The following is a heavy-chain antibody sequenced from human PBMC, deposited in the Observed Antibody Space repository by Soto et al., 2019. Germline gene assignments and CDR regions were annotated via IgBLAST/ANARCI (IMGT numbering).Heavy chain of an antibody. Sequence: SLRLSCAASGFTFSSYGMHWVCQAPGKGLEWVAVISYDGSNKYYADSVKGRFTISRDNSKNTLYLQMNSLRAEDTAVYYCAKDGGGGSPEDVWGQGTTVTVSS. J-gene: IGHJ6*02. CDR1: GFTFSSYG. V-gene: IGHV3-30*18. CDR3: AKDGGGGSPEDV. D-gene: IGHD2-15*01. CDR2: ISYDGSNK.